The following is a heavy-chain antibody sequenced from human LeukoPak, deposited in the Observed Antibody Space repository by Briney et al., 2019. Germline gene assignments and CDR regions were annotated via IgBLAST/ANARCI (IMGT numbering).Heavy chain of an antibody. CDR1: GYTFTSYD. CDR3: ARASSIAAPRAFDI. CDR2: MNPNSGNT. Sequence: ASVTVSFKASGYTFTSYDINWVRQATGQGLEWMGWMNPNSGNTGYAQKFQGRVTMTRNTSISTAYMELSSLRSEDTAVYYCARASSIAAPRAFDIWGQGTMVTVSS. D-gene: IGHD6-6*01. J-gene: IGHJ3*02. V-gene: IGHV1-8*01.